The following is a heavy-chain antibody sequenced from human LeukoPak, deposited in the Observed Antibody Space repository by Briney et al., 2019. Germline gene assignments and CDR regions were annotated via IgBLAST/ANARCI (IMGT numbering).Heavy chain of an antibody. V-gene: IGHV1-2*02. CDR1: GYTFSGHY. CDR2: ISPLSGST. CDR3: ARRIGGGYDFGY. Sequence: ASVKVSCKASGYTFSGHYIHWVRQAPGQGLEWMGWISPLSGSTNYAQKFQGRVTMTRDTSISTAYMELSSLRIDDTAVYYGARRIGGGYDFGYWGEGTLVTASS. J-gene: IGHJ4*02. D-gene: IGHD5-12*01.